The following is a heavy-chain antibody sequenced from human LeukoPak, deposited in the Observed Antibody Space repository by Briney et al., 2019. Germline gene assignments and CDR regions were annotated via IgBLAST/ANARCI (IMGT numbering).Heavy chain of an antibody. CDR2: INWNGGST. J-gene: IGHJ4*02. D-gene: IGHD3-10*01. Sequence: PGGSLRLSCAASGFTFDDYGMSWVRQVPGKGLEWVSGINWNGGSTGYADSVKGRFTISRDNAKSSLYLQMNSLRAEDTALYYCASSWGGSYYLGFDYWGQGTLVTVPS. CDR3: ASSWGGSYYLGFDY. V-gene: IGHV3-20*04. CDR1: GFTFDDYG.